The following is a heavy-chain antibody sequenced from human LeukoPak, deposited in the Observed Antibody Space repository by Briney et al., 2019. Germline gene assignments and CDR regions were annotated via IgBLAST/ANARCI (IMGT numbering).Heavy chain of an antibody. D-gene: IGHD5-18*01. CDR2: ISVYNGNT. V-gene: IGHV1-18*01. Sequence: GASVKVSCKASGYTFTSYGISWVRQAPGQGLEWMGWISVYNGNTNYAQKLQGRVTMTTDTSTSTAYMELWSLRSDDTAVYYCARDGPGGDTEDWFDPWGQGTLVTVSS. CDR1: GYTFTSYG. CDR3: ARDGPGGDTEDWFDP. J-gene: IGHJ5*02.